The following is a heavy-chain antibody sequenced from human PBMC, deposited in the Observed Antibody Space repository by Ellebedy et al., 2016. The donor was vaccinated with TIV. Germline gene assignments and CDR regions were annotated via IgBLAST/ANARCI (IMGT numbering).Heavy chain of an antibody. CDR3: AREVTRTGTIDY. V-gene: IGHV1-8*01. CDR1: VYTFTSYD. CDR2: MNPNSGNT. J-gene: IGHJ4*02. D-gene: IGHD1-7*01. Sequence: ASVKVSXXASVYTFTSYDINWLRQATGQGLEWMGWMNPNSGNTGYAQKFQGKVTMTRNTSISTAYMELSSLRSEDTAVYYCAREVTRTGTIDYWGQGTLVTVSS.